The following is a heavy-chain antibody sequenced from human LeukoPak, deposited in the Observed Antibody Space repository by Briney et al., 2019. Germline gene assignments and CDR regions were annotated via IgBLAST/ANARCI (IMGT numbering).Heavy chain of an antibody. D-gene: IGHD5-24*01. Sequence: PGGSLRLSCAASGFTFSSYGMNWVRQAPGKGLEWVSVISGSGGSTHHADSVKGRFTISRDNSKNTLYLEVISLTVEDTAVYYCAKDDAWLQFGEWSQGTLVTVSS. CDR2: ISGSGGST. CDR3: AKDDAWLQFGE. V-gene: IGHV3-23*01. J-gene: IGHJ4*02. CDR1: GFTFSSYG.